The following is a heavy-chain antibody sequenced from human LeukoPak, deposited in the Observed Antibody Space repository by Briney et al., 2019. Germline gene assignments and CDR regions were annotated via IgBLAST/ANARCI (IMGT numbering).Heavy chain of an antibody. V-gene: IGHV4-39*01. CDR2: IYYSGST. D-gene: IGHD3-22*01. CDR1: GGSISSSSYY. J-gene: IGHJ4*02. CDR3: ARLGSDYYDSSGYYSDY. Sequence: PSETLSLTCTVSGGSISSSSYYWGWIRQPPGKGLEWIGSIYYSGSTYYNPSLKSRVTISVDTSKNPFSLKLSSVTAADTAVYYCARLGSDYYDSSGYYSDYWGQGTLVTVSS.